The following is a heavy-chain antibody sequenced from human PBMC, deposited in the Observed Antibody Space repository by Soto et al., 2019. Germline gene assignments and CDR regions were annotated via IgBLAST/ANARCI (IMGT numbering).Heavy chain of an antibody. V-gene: IGHV3-30-3*01. Sequence: QVLLVESGGGVVQPGRSLRLSCAASGFTFSDSAMHWVRQTPGKGLEWVALISADGSDKYHADSVKGRFTVSGDNSKNTLFLQMNSLSAEDTAVYYCARDRSPYSGYAKSFDYWGQGTLVTVSS. CDR3: ARDRSPYSGYAKSFDY. CDR2: ISADGSDK. CDR1: GFTFSDSA. D-gene: IGHD5-12*01. J-gene: IGHJ4*02.